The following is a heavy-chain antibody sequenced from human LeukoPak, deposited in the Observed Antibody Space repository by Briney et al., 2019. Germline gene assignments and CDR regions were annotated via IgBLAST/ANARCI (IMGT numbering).Heavy chain of an antibody. J-gene: IGHJ4*02. CDR2: IKTDGRST. Sequence: GSLRLSCAASGFTVNDYWMYWVCQAPGKGLVWVSLIKTDGRSTTYADFVKGRFTISRDNAKNMLYLQMNSLRAEDTAVYYCARASGGADSWGPGTLVTVSS. CDR3: ARASGGADS. V-gene: IGHV3-74*01. CDR1: GFTVNDYW. D-gene: IGHD6-25*01.